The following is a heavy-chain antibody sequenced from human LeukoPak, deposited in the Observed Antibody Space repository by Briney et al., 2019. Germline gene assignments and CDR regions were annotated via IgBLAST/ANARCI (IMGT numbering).Heavy chain of an antibody. CDR2: ISGSGGST. J-gene: IGHJ6*03. D-gene: IGHD6-6*01. CDR3: AKGFYSSSTPLPPNYYYYMDV. CDR1: GFTFSSYA. Sequence: PGGSLRLSCAASGFTFSSYAMSWVRQAPGKGLEWVSAISGSGGSTYYADSVKGRFTISRDNSKNTLYLQMNSLRAEDTAVYYCAKGFYSSSTPLPPNYYYYMDVWGKGTTVTVSS. V-gene: IGHV3-23*01.